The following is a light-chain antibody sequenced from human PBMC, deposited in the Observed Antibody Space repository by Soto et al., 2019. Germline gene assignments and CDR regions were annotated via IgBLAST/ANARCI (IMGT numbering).Light chain of an antibody. CDR1: SSDDRGSKY. V-gene: IGLV2-14*01. CDR2: EVS. CDR3: SSKTIRGTLYV. Sequence: QTALTQPASVSGSPGQSITISCTRSSSDDRGSKYVSWYQQHPGKPPRLMIYEVSYRPSGVSNRFSGFKSGNTESLTVPGLQAEDEADYYCSSKTIRGTLYVFASGTKVTVL. J-gene: IGLJ1*01.